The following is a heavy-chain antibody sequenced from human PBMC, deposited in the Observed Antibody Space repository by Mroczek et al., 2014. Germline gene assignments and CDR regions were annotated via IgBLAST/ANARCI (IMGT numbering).Heavy chain of an antibody. J-gene: IGHJ6*03. D-gene: IGHD3-22*01. CDR3: ARDGYYYDSSGYPPYYYYYMDV. CDR2: IYTSGST. V-gene: IGHV4-61*02. CDR1: GGSISSGSYY. Sequence: VQLVESAHGLVKPSQTLSLTCTVSGGSISSGSYYWSWIRQPAGKGLEWIGRIYTSGSTNYNPSLKSRVTMSVDTSKNQFSLKLSSVTAADTAVYYCARDGYYYDSSGYPPYYYYYMDVWGKGTTVTVSS.